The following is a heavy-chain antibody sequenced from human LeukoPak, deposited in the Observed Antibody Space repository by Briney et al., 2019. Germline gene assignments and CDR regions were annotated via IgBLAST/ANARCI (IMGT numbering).Heavy chain of an antibody. CDR3: ASAGTSESYSRVDY. V-gene: IGHV3-7*01. J-gene: IGHJ4*02. Sequence: GGSLRLSCAASGFPFRRYWMTWVRQAPGKGLEWVANIKQDGSEKYYVDSVKGRFTISRDNAKSSLYLQMNSLRAEDTAVYYCASAGTSESYSRVDYWGQGTLVTVSS. CDR1: GFPFRRYW. D-gene: IGHD3-10*01. CDR2: IKQDGSEK.